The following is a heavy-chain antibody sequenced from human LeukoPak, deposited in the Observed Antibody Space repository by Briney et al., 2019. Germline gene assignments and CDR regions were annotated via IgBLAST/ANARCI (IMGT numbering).Heavy chain of an antibody. Sequence: QPGRSLRLSCAASGFTFSNYGMHWVRQAPGKGLEWVAVISYDGSNKYYADSVKGRFTISRDNSKNTLYLQMNSLRAEDTAVYYCAKEGSDAFGIWGQGTMVTVSS. CDR2: ISYDGSNK. CDR3: AKEGSDAFGI. CDR1: GFTFSNYG. J-gene: IGHJ3*02. V-gene: IGHV3-30*18.